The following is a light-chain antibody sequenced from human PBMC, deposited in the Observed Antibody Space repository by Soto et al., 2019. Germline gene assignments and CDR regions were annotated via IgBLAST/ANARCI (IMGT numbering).Light chain of an antibody. CDR1: QTVRNNY. J-gene: IGKJ1*01. Sequence: EVVLTQSPGTLSLSPGERATLSCRAIQTVRNNYLAWYQQKPGQAPRLLIYDASSRASGIPDRFSGGGSGTDFTLTISRLEPEDVAVYYCQQCGSSPWTFGQGTKVDIK. CDR3: QQCGSSPWT. V-gene: IGKV3-20*01. CDR2: DAS.